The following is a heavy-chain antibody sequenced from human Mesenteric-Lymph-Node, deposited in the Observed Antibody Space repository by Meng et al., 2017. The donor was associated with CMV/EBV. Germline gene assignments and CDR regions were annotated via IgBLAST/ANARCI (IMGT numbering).Heavy chain of an antibody. J-gene: IGHJ5*02. D-gene: IGHD1-26*01. V-gene: IGHV3-66*02. Sequence: GGSLRLSCAASGFTVSSNYMSWVRQAPGKGLEWVSVIYSGGSTHYADSVKGRFTISRDNSKNTLYLQMNSLRAEDTAVYYCARHFEWELLGETNWFDPWGQGTLVTVSS. CDR3: ARHFEWELLGETNWFDP. CDR2: IYSGGST. CDR1: GFTVSSNY.